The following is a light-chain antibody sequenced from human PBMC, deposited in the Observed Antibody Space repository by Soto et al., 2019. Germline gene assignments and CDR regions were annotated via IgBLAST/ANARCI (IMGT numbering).Light chain of an antibody. CDR3: QHYVNWPLT. CDR1: QTVRDN. CDR2: GAT. Sequence: EVVMTQSPATLSVSPGERATLSCRASQTVRDNLGWYQQKPGQPPRLLIYGATTRATGVPARFSGSRSGAEFTLTISSLQSEDFAVYYCQHYVNWPLTFGGGTKVDIK. J-gene: IGKJ4*01. V-gene: IGKV3-15*01.